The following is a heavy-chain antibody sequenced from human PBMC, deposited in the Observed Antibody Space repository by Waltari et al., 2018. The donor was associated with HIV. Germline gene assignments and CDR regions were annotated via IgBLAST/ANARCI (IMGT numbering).Heavy chain of an antibody. CDR1: GSSISSSYY. D-gene: IGHD3-22*01. CDR2: IYRTGTT. V-gene: IGHV4-38-2*02. Sequence: QVRLQESGPGLVKPSETLSLTCSLSGSSISSSYYWGWIRQAPGKGLEWIGSIYRTGTTYYNPSLKSLVSVSLNMSKNQFSLKLSSVTAADTSVYYCARDQDYYDSSGYTCYAFDPWGQGSMVIVSS. CDR3: ARDQDYYDSSGYTCYAFDP. J-gene: IGHJ3*01.